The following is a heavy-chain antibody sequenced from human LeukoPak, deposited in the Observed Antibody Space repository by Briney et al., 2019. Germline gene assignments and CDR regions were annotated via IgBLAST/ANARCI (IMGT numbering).Heavy chain of an antibody. CDR3: ASLGVMAAASGLTGAFDI. D-gene: IGHD6-13*01. CDR2: ISWNSGSI. V-gene: IGHV3-9*01. CDR1: GFTFDDYA. Sequence: GRSLRLSCAASGFTFDDYAMHWVRQAPGKGLEWVSGISWNSGSIGYADSVKGRFTISRDNAKNSLYLQMNSLRAEDTALYYCASLGVMAAASGLTGAFDIWGQGTMVTVSS. J-gene: IGHJ3*02.